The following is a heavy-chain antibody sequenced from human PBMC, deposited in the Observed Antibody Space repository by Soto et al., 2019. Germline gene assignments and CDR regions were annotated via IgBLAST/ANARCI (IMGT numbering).Heavy chain of an antibody. Sequence: QVQLVQSGAEVKKPGSSVKVSCKASGGTFSSYAISWVRQAPGQGLEWMGGIIPIFGTANYAQKFQGRVTITAEESTSTAYMELSSLRSEDTGVYYCARGNAIISPYSVAFDIWGQGTMVTVSS. CDR1: GGTFSSYA. D-gene: IGHD2-21*01. CDR2: IIPIFGTA. V-gene: IGHV1-69*01. CDR3: ARGNAIISPYSVAFDI. J-gene: IGHJ3*02.